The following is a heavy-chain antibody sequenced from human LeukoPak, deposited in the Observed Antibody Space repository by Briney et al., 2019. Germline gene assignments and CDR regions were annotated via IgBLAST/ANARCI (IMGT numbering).Heavy chain of an antibody. CDR1: GFTFSSYA. Sequence: GRSLRLSCAASGFTFSSYAMHWVRQAPGKGLEWVAVISYDGSNKYYADSVKGRFTISRDNSKNTLYLQMNSLRAEDTAVYYCAAYYYDSSGYPYWGQGTLVTVSS. CDR3: AAYYYDSSGYPY. V-gene: IGHV3-30*01. D-gene: IGHD3-22*01. CDR2: ISYDGSNK. J-gene: IGHJ4*02.